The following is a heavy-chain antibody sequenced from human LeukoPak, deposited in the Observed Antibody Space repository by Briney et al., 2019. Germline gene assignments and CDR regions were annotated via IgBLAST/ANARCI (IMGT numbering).Heavy chain of an antibody. V-gene: IGHV3-23*01. Sequence: GGSLRLSCAASGFTFSSYAMSWVRQPPGKGLEWVSGISGSGDNTYYADSVKGRFTISRDNSKKTLYLHLNSLRVEDAAVYYCAKDGYSSIPGFHFEYWGKGTTVTVSS. D-gene: IGHD6-13*01. CDR3: AKDGYSSIPGFHFEY. CDR1: GFTFSSYA. CDR2: ISGSGDNT. J-gene: IGHJ6*04.